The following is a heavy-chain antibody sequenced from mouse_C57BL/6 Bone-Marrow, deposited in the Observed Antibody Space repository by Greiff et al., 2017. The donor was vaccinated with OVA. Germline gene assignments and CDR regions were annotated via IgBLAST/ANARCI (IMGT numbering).Heavy chain of an antibody. CDR1: GYTFTSYW. D-gene: IGHD2-4*01. CDR3: TRIYDDYPWFAY. V-gene: IGHV1-5*01. Sequence: EVQLQQSGTVLARPGASVKMSCKTSGYTFTSYWMHWVKQRPGQGLEWIGAIYPGNGDTSYNQKFKGKAKLTAVTSASTAYMELSSLTNEDSSVYYCTRIYDDYPWFAYWGQGTLVTVSA. J-gene: IGHJ3*01. CDR2: IYPGNGDT.